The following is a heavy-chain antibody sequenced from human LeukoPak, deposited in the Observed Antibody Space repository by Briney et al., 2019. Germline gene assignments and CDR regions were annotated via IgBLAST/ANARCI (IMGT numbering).Heavy chain of an antibody. V-gene: IGHV3-23*01. D-gene: IGHD2-8*02. CDR1: GFTFSTCA. Sequence: GGSLRLTCAASGFTFSTCAMSWVRQPPGKGLEWVSSIFPSGGEIHYADSVRGRFTISSDNSKSTLSLPMNSLRAEDTAIYYCATYRQVLLPFESWGQGTLVTVSS. CDR2: IFPSGGEI. CDR3: ATYRQVLLPFES. J-gene: IGHJ4*02.